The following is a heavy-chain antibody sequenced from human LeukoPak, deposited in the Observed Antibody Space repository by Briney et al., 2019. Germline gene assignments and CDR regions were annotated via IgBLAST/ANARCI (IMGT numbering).Heavy chain of an antibody. CDR1: GFTFSSYS. J-gene: IGHJ1*01. CDR3: AKDASGVSGEYFQH. CDR2: ISSSSSYI. Sequence: GGSLRLSCAASGFTFSSYSMDWVRQAPGKELEWVSSISSSSSYIYYADSVKGRFTISRDNSKNTLYLQINSLSGEDTAVYYCAKDASGVSGEYFQHWGQGTLVTVSS. D-gene: IGHD2-8*01. V-gene: IGHV3-21*01.